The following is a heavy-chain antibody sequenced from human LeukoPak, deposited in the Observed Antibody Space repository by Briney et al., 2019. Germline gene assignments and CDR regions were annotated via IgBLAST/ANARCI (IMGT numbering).Heavy chain of an antibody. CDR1: RGSIRSSS. J-gene: IGHJ3*02. CDR2: ILTSGTA. V-gene: IGHV4-4*07. Sequence: SETLSLTCTISRGSIRSSSWTWIRQPPGKGLEWIGLILTSGTANYNPSLKSRVTMSLDTSKNHFSLNLTSVTAADTAVYYCTRVSYFDFWSGSYSSPPGDAFDIWGQGTMVTVPS. CDR3: TRVSYFDFWSGSYSSPPGDAFDI. D-gene: IGHD3-3*01.